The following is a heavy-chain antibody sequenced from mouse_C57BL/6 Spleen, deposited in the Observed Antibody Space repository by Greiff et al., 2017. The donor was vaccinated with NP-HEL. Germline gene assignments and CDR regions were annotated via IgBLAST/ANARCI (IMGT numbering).Heavy chain of an antibody. Sequence: EVQLQQSGAELVRPGASVKLSCTASGFNIKDYYMHWVKQRPEQGLEWIGRIDPEDGDTEYAPKFQGKATMTADTSSNTAYLQLSSLTSEDTAVYYCTKYDYDAVFAYWGQGTLVTVSA. V-gene: IGHV14-1*01. D-gene: IGHD2-4*01. J-gene: IGHJ3*01. CDR1: GFNIKDYY. CDR2: IDPEDGDT. CDR3: TKYDYDAVFAY.